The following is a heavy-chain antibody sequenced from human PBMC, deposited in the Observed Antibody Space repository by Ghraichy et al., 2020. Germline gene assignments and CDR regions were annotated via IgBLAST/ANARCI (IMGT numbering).Heavy chain of an antibody. CDR1: GGSVSDSLYY. CDR2: VYYTESS. J-gene: IGHJ4*02. D-gene: IGHD5-18*01. V-gene: IGHV4-39*01. Sequence: ETLSLTCTLSGGSVSDSLYYWAWIRQPPGKGLEWIGNVYYTESSFYNPSLKSRLTLSVDTSRNQFSLKLTSVSAADTAVYYCARFNRQHLYYCDSWGQGTQVTVSS. CDR3: ARFNRQHLYYCDS.